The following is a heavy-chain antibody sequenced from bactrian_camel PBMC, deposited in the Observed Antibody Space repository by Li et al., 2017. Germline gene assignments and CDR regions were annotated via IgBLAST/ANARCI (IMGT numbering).Heavy chain of an antibody. D-gene: IGHD3*01. J-gene: IGHJ4*01. CDR1: GKTVPSPA. CDR2: IENRGGTT. Sequence: VQLVESGGGSVQAGGSLRLSCTASGKTVPSPAMGWMRRVPGANRETIAAIENRGGTTYYHASVKGRFTVSQDNAKNTLYLQMNSLKPDDTAMYYCAAVRHSWTGSGYCSGGWDSSSTGQGTQVTVS. V-gene: IGHV3-3*01.